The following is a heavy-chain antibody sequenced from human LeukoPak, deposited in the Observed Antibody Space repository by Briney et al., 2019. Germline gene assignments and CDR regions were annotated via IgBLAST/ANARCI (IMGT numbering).Heavy chain of an antibody. V-gene: IGHV3-48*03. CDR1: GFTFSNYE. D-gene: IGHD3-10*01. J-gene: IGHJ3*02. CDR3: ARDPPSGVLWFGELSWGAFDI. CDR2: TISSGSNI. Sequence: GGAPRLSFAAPGFTFSNYEKKLGRPAPGKGLEWGLYTISSGSNIYYADSVKGRFTISRDNAKNSLYLQMNSLRAEDTAVYYCARDPPSGVLWFGELSWGAFDIWGQGTMVTVSS.